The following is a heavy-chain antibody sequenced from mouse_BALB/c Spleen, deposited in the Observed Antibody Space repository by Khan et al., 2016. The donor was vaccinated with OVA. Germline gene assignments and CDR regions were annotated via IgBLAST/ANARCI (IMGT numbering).Heavy chain of an antibody. CDR3: ARDYWDVFAY. CDR2: IDPANGNT. J-gene: IGHJ3*01. CDR1: GFNIEDTY. D-gene: IGHD4-1*01. Sequence: EVQLQESGAELVKPGASVKLSCTASGFNIEDTYMHWVKQRPEQGLEWIGRIDPANGNTKYDPKFQGKATITADTSSNTAYLQLSSLTSEDTAVYYCARDYWDVFAYWGQGTLVTVSA. V-gene: IGHV14-3*02.